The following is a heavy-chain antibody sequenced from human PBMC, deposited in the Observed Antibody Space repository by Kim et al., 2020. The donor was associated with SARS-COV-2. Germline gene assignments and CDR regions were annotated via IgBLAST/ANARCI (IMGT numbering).Heavy chain of an antibody. J-gene: IGHJ3*02. CDR1: GFTFSSYS. CDR3: ARDPPADLRWFPADDAFDI. D-gene: IGHD4-17*01. Sequence: GGSLRLSCAASGFTFSSYSMNWVRQAPGKGLEWVSYISSSSSTIYYADSVKGRFTISRDNAKNSLYLQMNSLRDEDTAVYYCARDPPADLRWFPADDAFDIWGQGTMVTVSS. V-gene: IGHV3-48*02. CDR2: ISSSSSTI.